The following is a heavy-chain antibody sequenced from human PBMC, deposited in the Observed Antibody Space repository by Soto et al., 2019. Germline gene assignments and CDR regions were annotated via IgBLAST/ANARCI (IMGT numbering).Heavy chain of an antibody. CDR1: GFSLSTSGVG. Sequence: QITLRESGPTLVKPTQTLTLTCTFSGFSLSTSGVGVGWIRQPPGKALEWLALIYCDDNKRYSPSLKGRLTITKDTSKDRVVLRMTDMHPGDTATYYCAPRGCIDGACYWNYDLWGRGTLVRVSS. CDR2: IYCDDNK. D-gene: IGHD2-8*01. J-gene: IGHJ2*01. V-gene: IGHV2-5*02. CDR3: APRGCIDGACYWNYDL.